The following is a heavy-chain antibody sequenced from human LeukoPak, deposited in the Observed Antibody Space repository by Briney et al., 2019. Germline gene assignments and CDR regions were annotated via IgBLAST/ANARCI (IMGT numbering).Heavy chain of an antibody. CDR2: ISTNNYV. J-gene: IGHJ4*02. CDR3: ARDLYGDYSFDS. D-gene: IGHD4-17*01. V-gene: IGHV3-21*01. Sequence: GGSLRLSCAASGFTFTTYTLNWVRQAPGKGLEWFSSISTNNYVYCAVSVQGRFTISRDNAKNSLYLQMNSLRAEDTAVYYCARDLYGDYSFDSWGQGTLVTVSS. CDR1: GFTFTTYT.